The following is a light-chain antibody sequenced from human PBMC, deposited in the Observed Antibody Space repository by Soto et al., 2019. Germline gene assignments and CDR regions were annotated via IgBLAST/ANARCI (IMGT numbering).Light chain of an antibody. J-gene: IGLJ2*01. V-gene: IGLV1-47*01. CDR1: SSNIGSNY. CDR2: RNN. Sequence: QSVLTQPPSASGTPGQRVTISCSGSSSNIGSNYVYSYQQLPGTAPKLLIYRNNQRPPGVPDRFSGSKSGTSASLAISGLRAEDEGDYYCASWDDSGSGHVVFGGGTKLTVL. CDR3: ASWDDSGSGHVV.